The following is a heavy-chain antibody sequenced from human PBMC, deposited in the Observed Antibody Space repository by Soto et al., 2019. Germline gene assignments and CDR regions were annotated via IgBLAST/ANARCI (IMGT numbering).Heavy chain of an antibody. V-gene: IGHV1-69*08. CDR2: IIPILGIA. J-gene: IGHJ6*02. CDR1: GGTFSSYT. CDR3: ARDYESYDSSMGREYYYGMDV. Sequence: QVQLVQSGAEVKKPGSSVKVSCKASGGTFSSYTISWVRQAPGRGLEWMGRIIPILGIANYAQKFQGRVTITADKSTXIAXMXQSSLRSEDTAVYYCARDYESYDSSMGREYYYGMDVWGQGTTVTVSS. D-gene: IGHD3-22*01.